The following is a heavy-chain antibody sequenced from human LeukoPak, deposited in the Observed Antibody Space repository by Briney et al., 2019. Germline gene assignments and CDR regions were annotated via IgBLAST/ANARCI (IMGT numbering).Heavy chain of an antibody. Sequence: PSETLSLTCTVSGYSISSGYYWGWIRQPPGKGLEWIGSIYHSGSTYYNPSLKSRVTISVDTSKNQFSLKLSSVTAADTAVYYCARERIVGVGAFFDYWGQGTLVTVSS. CDR3: ARERIVGVGAFFDY. CDR1: GYSISSGYY. CDR2: IYHSGST. J-gene: IGHJ4*02. V-gene: IGHV4-38-2*02. D-gene: IGHD1-26*01.